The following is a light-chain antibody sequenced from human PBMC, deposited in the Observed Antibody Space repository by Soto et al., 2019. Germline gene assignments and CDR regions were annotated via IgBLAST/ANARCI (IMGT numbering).Light chain of an antibody. CDR3: QQTFSIPFT. Sequence: DIQMTQSPPSLSASVGDKVTITCRASQNIDTYLNWFQQKPGKAPRLIIFAASSVQNGVPSRFSGSGSGTDFTLTITSLRPEDFGTYYCQQTFSIPFTFGHGNRLDIK. CDR2: AAS. V-gene: IGKV1-39*01. CDR1: QNIDTY. J-gene: IGKJ3*01.